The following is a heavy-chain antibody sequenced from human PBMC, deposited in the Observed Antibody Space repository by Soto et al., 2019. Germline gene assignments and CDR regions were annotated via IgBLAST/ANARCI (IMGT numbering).Heavy chain of an antibody. V-gene: IGHV3-48*03. CDR2: ISSSGTTI. CDR1: EFTFSSYE. D-gene: IGHD6-13*01. CDR3: VRFGGAAAGPGDY. Sequence: PGGSLRLSCVASEFTFSSYEMNWVRQAPGKGLEWVSYISSSGTTIYYTDSVKGRFTISRDNAKKSLYLQMNSLRAEDTAVYYCVRFGGAAAGPGDYWGQGXLVTVYS. J-gene: IGHJ4*02.